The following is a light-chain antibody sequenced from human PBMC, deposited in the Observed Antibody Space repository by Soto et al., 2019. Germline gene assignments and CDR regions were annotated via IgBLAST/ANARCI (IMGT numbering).Light chain of an antibody. J-gene: IGLJ1*01. Sequence: QSALTQPPSASGTPGQRVIISCSGSSSNIGSNAVNWYQQLPGTAPRLLIYRDDQRPSGVTDRFSGSRSGTTASLAISGLQSEDEADYYCSAWDGSLNGDVFGTGTKLTVL. V-gene: IGLV1-44*01. CDR1: SSNIGSNA. CDR3: SAWDGSLNGDV. CDR2: RDD.